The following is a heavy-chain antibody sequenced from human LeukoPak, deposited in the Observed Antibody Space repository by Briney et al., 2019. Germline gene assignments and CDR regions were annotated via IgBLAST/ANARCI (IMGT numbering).Heavy chain of an antibody. CDR2: IYHSGST. Sequence: SETLSLTCAVSGYSISSGYYWGWIRQPPGKGLEWIGSIYHSGSTYYNPSLKSRVTTSVDTSKNQFSLKLSSVTAADTAVYYCARRPLSGDYYFDYWGQGTLVTVSS. V-gene: IGHV4-38-2*01. D-gene: IGHD3-10*01. J-gene: IGHJ4*02. CDR3: ARRPLSGDYYFDY. CDR1: GYSISSGYY.